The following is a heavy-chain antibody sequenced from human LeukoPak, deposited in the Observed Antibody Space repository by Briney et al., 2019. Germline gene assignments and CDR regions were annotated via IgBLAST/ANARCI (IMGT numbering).Heavy chain of an antibody. D-gene: IGHD5-24*01. V-gene: IGHV3-30*18. CDR3: AKEMATISLDY. CDR2: ISYDGRNK. CDR1: GFTFSSYG. Sequence: GGSLRLSCAASGFTFSSYGMHWVRQAPGKGLEWVAVISYDGRNKYYADSVKGRFTISRDNSKNTLYLQINSLRAEDTAVYYCAKEMATISLDYWGQGTLVTVSS. J-gene: IGHJ4*02.